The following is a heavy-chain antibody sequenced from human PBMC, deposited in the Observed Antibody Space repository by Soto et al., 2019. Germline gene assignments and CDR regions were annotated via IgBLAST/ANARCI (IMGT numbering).Heavy chain of an antibody. CDR2: IRDSSSKT. J-gene: IGHJ4*02. V-gene: IGHV3-23*01. Sequence: EVQLLESGGGLVQPGGSLRLSCVASGFTFSTYAMNWVRQAPGKGLEWVSGIRDSSSKTYYADSVRGRFTISRDNSMNTLYLQMHSLRVEDTAVYYCARGRYFESNIAQWGQGTLVIVSS. D-gene: IGHD2-15*01. CDR3: ARGRYFESNIAQ. CDR1: GFTFSTYA.